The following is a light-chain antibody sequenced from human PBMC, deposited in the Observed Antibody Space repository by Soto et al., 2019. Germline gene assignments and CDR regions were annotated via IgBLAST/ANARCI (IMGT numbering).Light chain of an antibody. Sequence: DIQMTQYPSSLSASVGDRVTIACQASDDINNYLSWFQQKPGQAPKLLIYDASKLEAGVPSRFSGSGSGADFTFTITSLQAEDTATYFCQQYDDLPYTFGQGTKLEIK. CDR1: DDINNY. J-gene: IGKJ2*01. CDR3: QQYDDLPYT. CDR2: DAS. V-gene: IGKV1-33*01.